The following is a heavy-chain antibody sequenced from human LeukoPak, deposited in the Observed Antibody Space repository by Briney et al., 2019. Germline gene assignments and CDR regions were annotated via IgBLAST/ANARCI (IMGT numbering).Heavy chain of an antibody. CDR3: AKDFPHYYEVPHGMDV. V-gene: IGHV3-48*03. J-gene: IGHJ6*02. CDR2: ISVRAGTI. D-gene: IGHD3-22*01. Sequence: GGSLRLSCAASGFFFGQYEMNWVRQAPGKGREWIAYISVRAGTIYYGDSAEGRFTISRDDANNSLYLQMNGLRVEDTAIYYCAKDFPHYYEVPHGMDVWGQGTTVTV. CDR1: GFFFGQYE.